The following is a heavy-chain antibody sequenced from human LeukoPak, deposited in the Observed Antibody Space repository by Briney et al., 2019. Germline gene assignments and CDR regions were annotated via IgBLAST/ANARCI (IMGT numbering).Heavy chain of an antibody. V-gene: IGHV3-30-3*01. CDR3: ARRMGATPVGNAFDI. J-gene: IGHJ3*02. CDR1: GFTFSNYA. D-gene: IGHD1-26*01. CDR2: ISYDGSNK. Sequence: PGGSLRLSCAASGFTFSNYAMHWVRQAPGQGLEWMAIISYDGSNKDCADSVKGRFTISRDNSKNTLYLQVNGLRTEDTAVYYCARRMGATPVGNAFDIWGQGTMVTVSS.